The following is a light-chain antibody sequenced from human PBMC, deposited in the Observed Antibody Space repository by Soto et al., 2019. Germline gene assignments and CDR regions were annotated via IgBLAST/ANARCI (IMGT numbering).Light chain of an antibody. J-gene: IGKJ4*01. V-gene: IGKV3-20*01. CDR1: ESVYSNY. CDR2: GAS. Sequence: ENVLTQSPGTLSLSAGEGATLSCRANESVYSNYLAWYQQKPGQAPRLLIFGASNKATGIPDRFTGSGFGTDFTLTISRLEPDDFAMYYCQQYGSSPLTFGGGTNVEIK. CDR3: QQYGSSPLT.